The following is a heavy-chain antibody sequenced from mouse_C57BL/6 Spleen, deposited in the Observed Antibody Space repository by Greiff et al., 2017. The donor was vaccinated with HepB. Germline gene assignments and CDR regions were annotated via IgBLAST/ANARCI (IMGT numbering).Heavy chain of an antibody. CDR3: TTLKLGYFDY. J-gene: IGHJ2*01. D-gene: IGHD4-1*01. CDR2: IDPENGDT. V-gene: IGHV14-4*01. Sequence: VQLKESGAELVRPGASVKLSCTASGFNIKDDYMHWVKQRPEQGLEWIGWIDPENGDTEYASKFQGKATITADTSSNTAYLQLSSLTSEDTAVYYCTTLKLGYFDYWGQGTTLTVSS. CDR1: GFNIKDDY.